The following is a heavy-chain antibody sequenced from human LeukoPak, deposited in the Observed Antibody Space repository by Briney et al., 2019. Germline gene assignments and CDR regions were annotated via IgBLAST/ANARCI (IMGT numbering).Heavy chain of an antibody. CDR3: AKDGGSYSANYGGAAESDN. CDR1: GFTFSSYA. CDR2: VSGYGGRS. V-gene: IGHV3-23*01. D-gene: IGHD1-26*01. Sequence: GGSLRLSCAASGFTFSSYAMTWVRQAPGKGLEWVSAVSGYGGRSYYADSVKGRFTISRDNSKNTLYLQMNCLRAEDTAVYYCAKDGGSYSANYGGAAESDNWGQGTLVTVSS. J-gene: IGHJ4*02.